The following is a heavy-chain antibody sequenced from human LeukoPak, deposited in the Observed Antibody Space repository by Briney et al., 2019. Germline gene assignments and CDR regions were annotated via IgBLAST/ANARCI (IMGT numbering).Heavy chain of an antibody. J-gene: IGHJ4*02. CDR3: ARGASRDGSGY. D-gene: IGHD5-24*01. CDR1: GFTVSSNY. Sequence: PGGSLRLSCAASGFTVSSNYMTWVRQATGKGLEWVSVIYSGGGTFYADSVKGRFTISRDNSKNTLYLQMNSLRAEDTAVYYCARGASRDGSGYRGQGTLVIVSS. V-gene: IGHV3-66*01. CDR2: IYSGGGT.